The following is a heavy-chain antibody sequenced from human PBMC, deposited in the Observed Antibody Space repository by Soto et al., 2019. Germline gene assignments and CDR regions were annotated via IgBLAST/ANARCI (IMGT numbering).Heavy chain of an antibody. CDR3: AREGFDSSGYYRGLDY. J-gene: IGHJ4*02. D-gene: IGHD3-22*01. CDR1: GFTFSSNS. V-gene: IGHV3-21*01. CDR2: ISSSGSYI. Sequence: EVQLVESGGGLVKPGGSLRLSCAASGFTFSSNSMNWVRQAPGKGLEWVSSISSSGSYIYYTVAVKGRFTISSDNAKNSLYLQMNSLRAEDTAVYYCAREGFDSSGYYRGLDYWGQGNLVTVSS.